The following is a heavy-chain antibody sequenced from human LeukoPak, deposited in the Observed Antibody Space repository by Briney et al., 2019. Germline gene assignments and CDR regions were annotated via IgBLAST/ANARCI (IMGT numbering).Heavy chain of an antibody. D-gene: IGHD3-3*01. CDR2: IYYSGST. CDR3: ARGNYDFWSGYPCPHKYFQH. CDR1: GGSISSYY. Sequence: PSETLSLTCTVSGGSISSYYWSWIRQPPGKGLEWIGYIYYSGSTNYNPSLKSRVTISVDTSKNQFSLKLSSVTAADTAVHYCARGNYDFWSGYPCPHKYFQHWGQGTLVTVSS. V-gene: IGHV4-59*01. J-gene: IGHJ1*01.